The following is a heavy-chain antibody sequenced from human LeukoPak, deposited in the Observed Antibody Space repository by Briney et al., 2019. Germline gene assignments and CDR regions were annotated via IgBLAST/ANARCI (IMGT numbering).Heavy chain of an antibody. CDR3: AGGLYDYVWGGYRPFDY. J-gene: IGHJ4*02. Sequence: PSETLSLTCTVSGGSISSYYWSWIRQPPGKGLEWIGYIYYSGSTNYNPSLKSRDTISVDTSKNQFSLKLSSVTAADTAVYYCAGGLYDYVWGGYRPFDYWGQGTLVTVSS. V-gene: IGHV4-59*01. CDR2: IYYSGST. D-gene: IGHD3-16*02. CDR1: GGSISSYY.